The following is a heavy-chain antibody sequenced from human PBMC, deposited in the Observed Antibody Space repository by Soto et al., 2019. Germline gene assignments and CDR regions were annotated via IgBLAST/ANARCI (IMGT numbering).Heavy chain of an antibody. CDR1: GFTFSSYG. Sequence: GGSLRLSCAASGFTFSSYGMHWVRQAPGKGLEWVAVISYDGSNKYYADSVKGRFTISRDNSKNTLYLQMNSLRAEDTAVYYCAKDFTVLMVYANPDGGFIDYWGQGTLVTVSS. D-gene: IGHD2-8*01. J-gene: IGHJ4*02. CDR3: AKDFTVLMVYANPDGGFIDY. CDR2: ISYDGSNK. V-gene: IGHV3-30*18.